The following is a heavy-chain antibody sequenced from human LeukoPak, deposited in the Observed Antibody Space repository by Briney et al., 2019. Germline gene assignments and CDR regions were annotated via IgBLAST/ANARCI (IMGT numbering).Heavy chain of an antibody. J-gene: IGHJ4*02. CDR2: IYYSGST. D-gene: IGHD6-13*01. Sequence: SKTLSLTCTVSGGSISSYYWSWLRQPPGKGLEWIGYIYYSGSTNYNPSLKSRVTISVDTSKNQFSLKLSSVTAADTAVYYCARSPSCSSSWSIFDYWGQGTLVTVSS. CDR3: ARSPSCSSSWSIFDY. CDR1: GGSISSYY. V-gene: IGHV4-59*01.